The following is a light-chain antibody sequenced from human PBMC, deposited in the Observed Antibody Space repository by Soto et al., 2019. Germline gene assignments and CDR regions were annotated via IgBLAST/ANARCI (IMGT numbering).Light chain of an antibody. J-gene: IGKJ4*01. V-gene: IGKV3D-15*01. CDR3: QQYKEYVT. Sequence: EIVMTQFPDSLCVSPGESATLSCRASQSVGTTLAWYQQKPGQAPRLLIYGASTRASGCPPRFRGSGSETDFTLNINYLRSEDIAVYFCQQYKEYVTFGGGTKVEV. CDR2: GAS. CDR1: QSVGTT.